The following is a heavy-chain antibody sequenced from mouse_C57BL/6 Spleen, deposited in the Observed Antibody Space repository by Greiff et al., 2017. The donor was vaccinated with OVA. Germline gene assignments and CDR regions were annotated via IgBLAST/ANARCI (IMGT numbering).Heavy chain of an antibody. V-gene: IGHV10-1*01. Sequence: EVQVVESGGGLVQPKGSLKLSCAASGFSFNTYAMNWVRQAPGKGLEWVARIRSKSNNYATYYADSVKDRFTISRDDSESMLYLQMNNVKTEDTAMYYCGRQGDGYDTWFAYWGQGTLVTVSA. D-gene: IGHD2-2*01. CDR1: GFSFNTYA. CDR2: IRSKSNNYAT. CDR3: GRQGDGYDTWFAY. J-gene: IGHJ3*01.